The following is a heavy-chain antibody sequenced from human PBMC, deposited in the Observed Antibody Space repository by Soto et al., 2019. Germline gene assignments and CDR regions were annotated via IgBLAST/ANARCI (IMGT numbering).Heavy chain of an antibody. D-gene: IGHD1-7*01. CDR3: ARVALSGTMLGGADS. V-gene: IGHV1-69*01. Sequence: QVQLMQSGPEVKKPGSSVRVSCKASGGTFSTHSVTWLRQAPGQGLEWMGGIIPMFASAKYSQRFQGRLSISADESATTAYMELTSLRSEDTAIYYCARVALSGTMLGGADSWGQGTLVSVSS. J-gene: IGHJ4*02. CDR1: GGTFSTHS. CDR2: IIPMFASA.